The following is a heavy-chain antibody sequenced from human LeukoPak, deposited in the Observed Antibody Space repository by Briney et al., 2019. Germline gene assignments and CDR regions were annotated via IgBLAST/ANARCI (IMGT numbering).Heavy chain of an antibody. J-gene: IGHJ4*02. V-gene: IGHV3-30*12. CDR1: GFTFSTYG. D-gene: IGHD3-22*01. CDR2: ISYDGSNK. Sequence: GRSLRLSCEASGFTFSTYGMHWVRQAPGKGLEWVAVISYDGSNKYYADSVKGRFTISRDNSKNTLYLQMNSLETEDTAVYYCTRYYSDSSGPPYYFDYWGQGTLATVSS. CDR3: TRYYSDSSGPPYYFDY.